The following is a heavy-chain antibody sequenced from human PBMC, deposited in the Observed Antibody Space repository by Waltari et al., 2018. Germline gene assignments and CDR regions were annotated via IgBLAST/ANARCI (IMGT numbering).Heavy chain of an antibody. J-gene: IGHJ4*02. V-gene: IGHV4-4*02. Sequence: QVQLQESGPGLVKPSGTLSLTCAFSGGSISRSNWWSWVRQPPGKGLEWIGKIYHSGGTNYNPSLKSRVTISVDKYKNKFSLKLSSVTAADTAVYYCARSDRGSSDYWGQGTLVTVSS. CDR3: ARSDRGSSDY. D-gene: IGHD2-15*01. CDR2: IYHSGGT. CDR1: GGSISRSNW.